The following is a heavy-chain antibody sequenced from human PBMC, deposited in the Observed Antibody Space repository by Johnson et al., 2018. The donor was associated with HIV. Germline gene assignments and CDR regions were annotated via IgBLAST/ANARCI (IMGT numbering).Heavy chain of an antibody. Sequence: VQLVESGGGVVQPGRSLRLSCAASDFTVGSIYMSWVRQAPGKGLEWVSLIHSGGTTFYADSVRGRFTISRDSSKNTLYLQMKSLIVEDTAVYYCARSPETGDRLWRAFDIWGHGTMVTVSS. CDR2: IHSGGTT. CDR1: DFTVGSIY. CDR3: ARSPETGDRLWRAFDI. V-gene: IGHV3-53*01. D-gene: IGHD4-17*01. J-gene: IGHJ3*02.